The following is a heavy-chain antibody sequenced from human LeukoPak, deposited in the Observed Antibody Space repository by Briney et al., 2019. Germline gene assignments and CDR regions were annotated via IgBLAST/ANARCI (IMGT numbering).Heavy chain of an antibody. CDR1: GGSISSYY. Sequence: PSETLSLTCTVSGGSISSYYWSWIRQPPGKGLEWIGYIYYSGSTNYNPSLKSRVTISVDTSKIQFSLKLSSVTAADTAVYYCARAPSGWIRWGYFDYWGQGTLVTVSS. V-gene: IGHV4-59*01. J-gene: IGHJ4*02. CDR3: ARAPSGWIRWGYFDY. D-gene: IGHD6-19*01. CDR2: IYYSGST.